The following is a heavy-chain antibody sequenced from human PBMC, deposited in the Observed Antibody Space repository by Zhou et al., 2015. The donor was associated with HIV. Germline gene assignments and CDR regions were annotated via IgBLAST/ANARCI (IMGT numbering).Heavy chain of an antibody. V-gene: IGHV1-69*01. CDR3: ASPRFGDQYYYYYGMDV. CDR1: GGTFSSYA. Sequence: QVQLVQSGAEVKKPGSSVKVSCKASGGTFSSYAISWVRQAPGQGLEWMGGIIPIFGTANYAQKFQGRVTITADESTSTAYMELSSLRSEDTAVYYCASPRFGDQYYYYYGMDVWGQGTTVTVSS. D-gene: IGHD3-10*01. CDR2: IIPIFGTA. J-gene: IGHJ6*02.